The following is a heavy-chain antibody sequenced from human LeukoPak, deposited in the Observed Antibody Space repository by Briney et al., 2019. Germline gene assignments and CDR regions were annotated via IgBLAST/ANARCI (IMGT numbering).Heavy chain of an antibody. J-gene: IGHJ4*02. CDR1: GGSISSGSYY. CDR2: IYTSGST. CDR3: ARDRIGYSYGLPTSFDY. D-gene: IGHD5-18*01. V-gene: IGHV4-61*02. Sequence: SQTLSLTCTVSGGSISSGSYYWSWIRQPAGKGLEWIGRIYTSGSTNYNPSLKSRVTISVDTSKNQFSLKLSSVTAADTAVYYCARDRIGYSYGLPTSFDYWGQGTLVTVSS.